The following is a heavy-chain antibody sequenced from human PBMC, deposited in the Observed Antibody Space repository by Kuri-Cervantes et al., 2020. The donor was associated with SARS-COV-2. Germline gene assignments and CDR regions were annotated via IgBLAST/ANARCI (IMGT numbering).Heavy chain of an antibody. CDR1: GFTVSSNY. Sequence: GESLKISCAASGFTVSSNYMSWVRQAPGKRLEWVSVIYSGGSTYYADSVKGRFTISRDNAKNSLYLQMNSLRAEDTAVYYCAREEWLHIHDAFDIWGQGTMVTVSS. V-gene: IGHV3-53*01. D-gene: IGHD5-24*01. J-gene: IGHJ3*02. CDR2: IYSGGST. CDR3: AREEWLHIHDAFDI.